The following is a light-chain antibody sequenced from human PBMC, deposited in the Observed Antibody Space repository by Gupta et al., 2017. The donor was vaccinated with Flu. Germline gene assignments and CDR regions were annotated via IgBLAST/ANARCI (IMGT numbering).Light chain of an antibody. CDR3: QQYKRWPPWT. J-gene: IGKJ1*01. Sequence: EIVMTQSPVTLSVSPGERANISCRASQSISTMLAWYQQKPGQAPRFLIYGASTRATGVPARFSGSGSGTEFTLTISSRQSEDFAVYYCQQYKRWPPWTFGQGTKVEIK. CDR2: GAS. CDR1: QSISTM. V-gene: IGKV3-15*01.